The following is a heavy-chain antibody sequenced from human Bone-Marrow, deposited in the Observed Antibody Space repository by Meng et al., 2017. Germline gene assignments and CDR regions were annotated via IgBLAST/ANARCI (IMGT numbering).Heavy chain of an antibody. V-gene: IGHV1-46*01. D-gene: IGHD2-15*01. CDR3: ASQEGSCSGGACCPDF. CDR1: GNILTTHT. CDR2: IYPSGGSK. J-gene: IGHJ4*02. Sequence: ASVKVSCKASGNILTTHTMHWVRQAPGQGFEWMGRIYPSGGSKIKAQKFQGRVTLTRDTSTGTLYMELRSLTSEDTAVYYCASQEGSCSGGACCPDFWGQGTLVTVSS.